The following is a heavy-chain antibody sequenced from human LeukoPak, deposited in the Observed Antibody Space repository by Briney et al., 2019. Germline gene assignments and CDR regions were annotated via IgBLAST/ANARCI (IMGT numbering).Heavy chain of an antibody. CDR2: IRYDGSNK. D-gene: IGHD2-2*01. V-gene: IGHV3-30*02. CDR3: AKREGYCSSTSCFNDYNYYGMDV. CDR1: GFTFSSYG. Sequence: GGSLRLSCAASGFTFSSYGMHWVRQAPGKGLEWVAFIRYDGSNKYYADSVKGRFTISRDNSKNTLYLQMNSLRAEDAAVYYCAKREGYCSSTSCFNDYNYYGMDVWGQGTTVTVSS. J-gene: IGHJ6*02.